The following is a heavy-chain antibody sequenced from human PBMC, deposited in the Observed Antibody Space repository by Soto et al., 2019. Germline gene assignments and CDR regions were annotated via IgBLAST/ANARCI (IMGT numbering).Heavy chain of an antibody. J-gene: IGHJ4*02. Sequence: SETLSLTCTVSGGSISSGGYYWSWIRQHPGKGLEWIGYIYYSGSTYYNPSLKSRVTISVDTSKNQFSLKLSSVTAADTAVYYCARHRSRSSWYGINYWGQGTLVTVSS. V-gene: IGHV4-31*03. CDR2: IYYSGST. D-gene: IGHD6-13*01. CDR3: ARHRSRSSWYGINY. CDR1: GGSISSGGYY.